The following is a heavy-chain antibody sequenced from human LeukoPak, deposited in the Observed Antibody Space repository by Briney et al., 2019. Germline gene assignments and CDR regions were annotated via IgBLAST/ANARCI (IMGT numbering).Heavy chain of an antibody. CDR2: INHSGST. Sequence: SETLSLTCAVYGGSFSGYYWSWIRQPPGKGLEWIGEINHSGSTNYNPSLKSRVTISVDTSKNQFSLKLSSVTAADTAVYYCARGHCGGDCYSGYYFDYWGQGTLVTVCS. V-gene: IGHV4-34*01. D-gene: IGHD2-21*02. CDR1: GGSFSGYY. CDR3: ARGHCGGDCYSGYYFDY. J-gene: IGHJ4*02.